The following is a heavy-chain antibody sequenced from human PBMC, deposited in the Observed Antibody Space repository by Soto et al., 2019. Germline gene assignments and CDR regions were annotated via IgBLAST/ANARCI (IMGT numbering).Heavy chain of an antibody. CDR1: GFTFSSYA. CDR2: ISYDGSNK. CDR3: ARSREVGSSNAFDI. D-gene: IGHD1-26*01. J-gene: IGHJ3*02. V-gene: IGHV3-30-3*01. Sequence: GGSLRLSCAASGFTFSSYAMHWVRQAPGKGLEWVAVISYDGSNKYYADSVKGRFTISRDNSKNTLYLQMNSLRAEDTAVYYCARSREVGSSNAFDIWGQGTMVTVSS.